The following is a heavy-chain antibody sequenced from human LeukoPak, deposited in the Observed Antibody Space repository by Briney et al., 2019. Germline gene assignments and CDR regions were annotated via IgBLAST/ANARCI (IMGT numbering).Heavy chain of an antibody. J-gene: IGHJ3*02. CDR1: GYTFTSYA. CDR2: INTNTGNP. Sequence: ASVKVSCKASGYTFTSYAMNWVRQAPGQGLEWMGWINTNTGNPTYGQGFTGRFVFSLDTSVSTAYLQISSLKAEHTAVYYCARDEDSSPDAFDIWGQGTMVTVSS. D-gene: IGHD3-22*01. CDR3: ARDEDSSPDAFDI. V-gene: IGHV7-4-1*02.